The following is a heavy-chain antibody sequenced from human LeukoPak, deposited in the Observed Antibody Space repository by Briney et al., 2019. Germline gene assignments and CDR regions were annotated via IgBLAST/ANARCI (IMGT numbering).Heavy chain of an antibody. CDR2: ISAYNGNT. J-gene: IGHJ4*02. D-gene: IGHD6-13*01. V-gene: IGHV1-18*01. Sequence: GASVKVSCKASGYTLTSYGISWVRQAPGQGLEWMGWISAYNGNTNYAQKLQGRVTMTTDTSTSTAYMELRSLRSDDTAVYYCARAVSLYSSSWYSDYWGQGTLVTVSS. CDR1: GYTLTSYG. CDR3: ARAVSLYSSSWYSDY.